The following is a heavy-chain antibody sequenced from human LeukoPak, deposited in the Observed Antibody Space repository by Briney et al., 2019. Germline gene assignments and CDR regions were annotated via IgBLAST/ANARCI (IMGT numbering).Heavy chain of an antibody. CDR2: FNSDGSST. CDR1: EFTFSSYW. J-gene: IGHJ6*02. Sequence: GGSLRPSCAAFEFTFSSYWMHWVRQAPGKGLVGVSRFNSDGSSTSYADSVKARFPIPRDNATNTLYLQVDRLRADDTAVYYCARDHYSSGRSMDVWGQENTVTVSS. CDR3: ARDHYSSGRSMDV. V-gene: IGHV3-74*01. D-gene: IGHD1-26*01.